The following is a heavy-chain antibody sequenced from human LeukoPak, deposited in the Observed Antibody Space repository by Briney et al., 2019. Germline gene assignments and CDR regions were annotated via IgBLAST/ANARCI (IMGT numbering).Heavy chain of an antibody. Sequence: SETLSLTCTVSGGSISSSSYYWGWIRQPPGKGLEWIGSIYYSGSTYYNPSLKSRVTISVDTSKNQFSLKLSSVTAADTAVYYCARVGDGYNFPYYYGMDVWGQGTTVTVSS. V-gene: IGHV4-39*07. J-gene: IGHJ6*02. D-gene: IGHD5-24*01. CDR3: ARVGDGYNFPYYYGMDV. CDR1: GGSISSSSYY. CDR2: IYYSGST.